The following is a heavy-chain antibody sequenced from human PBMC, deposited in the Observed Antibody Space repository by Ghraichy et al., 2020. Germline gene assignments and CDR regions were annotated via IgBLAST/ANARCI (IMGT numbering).Heavy chain of an antibody. CDR1: GGSFSGYY. CDR3: ARQGWRFGELFRWFDP. V-gene: IGHV4-34*01. CDR2: INHSGST. Sequence: SETLSLTCAVYGGSFSGYYWSWIRQPPGKGLEWIGEINHSGSTNYNPSLKSRVTISVDTSKNQFSLKLSSVTAADTAVYYCARQGWRFGELFRWFDPWGQGTLVTVSS. D-gene: IGHD3-10*01. J-gene: IGHJ5*02.